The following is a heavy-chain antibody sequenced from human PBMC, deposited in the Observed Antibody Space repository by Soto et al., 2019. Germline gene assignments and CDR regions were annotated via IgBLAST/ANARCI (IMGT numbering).Heavy chain of an antibody. CDR3: ARGSIGQAQSYYDFWSGFTTRELNWFDP. V-gene: IGHV1-8*01. Sequence: ASVKVSCKASGYTFTSYDINWVRQATGQGLEWMGWVNPNSGNTGYAQKFQGRVTMTRNTSISTAYMELSSLRSEDTAVYYCARGSIGQAQSYYDFWSGFTTRELNWFDPWGQGTLVTVSS. CDR1: GYTFTSYD. J-gene: IGHJ5*02. D-gene: IGHD3-3*01. CDR2: VNPNSGNT.